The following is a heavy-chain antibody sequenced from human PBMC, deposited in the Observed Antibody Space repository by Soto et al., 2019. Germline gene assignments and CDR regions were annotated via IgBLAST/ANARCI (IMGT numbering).Heavy chain of an antibody. CDR3: ARGSASGYGFDY. D-gene: IGHD5-12*01. J-gene: IGHJ4*02. Sequence: SETLSLTCAVYGGSFSSYYWNWIRQSPGKGLEWIGEIHHSGSTKYNPSLKSRVTISIDTSKNQFSLNLSSVTAADTSVYYCARGSASGYGFDYWGQGTVVTVSS. CDR1: GGSFSSYY. V-gene: IGHV4-34*01. CDR2: IHHSGST.